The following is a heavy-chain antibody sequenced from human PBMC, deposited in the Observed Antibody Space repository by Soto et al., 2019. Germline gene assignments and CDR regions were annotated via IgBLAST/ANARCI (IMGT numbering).Heavy chain of an antibody. Sequence: LSLTCTVSGGSISSGGYYWSWIRQHPEKGLEWIGYIYYTGNTYYNASLKSRVTISVDTSNNQFSLKLSSVTAADTAVYYCARVGISSSDAFDIWGQGTTVTV. J-gene: IGHJ3*02. V-gene: IGHV4-31*03. CDR3: ARVGISSSDAFDI. CDR1: GGSISSGGYY. D-gene: IGHD6-6*01. CDR2: IYYTGNT.